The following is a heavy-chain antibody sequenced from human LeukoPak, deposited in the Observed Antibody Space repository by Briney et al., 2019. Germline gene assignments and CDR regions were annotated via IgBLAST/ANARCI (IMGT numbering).Heavy chain of an antibody. Sequence: GGSLRLSCAASGFTFTSYAMSWVRQAPGKGLEWVSRIGGSGGSTYYSDSVRGRFTISRDNSKNTLYLQMNSLRAEDTAVYYCAKDRFYYGSGTYYTPTFDYWGQGTLVTVSS. J-gene: IGHJ4*02. CDR3: AKDRFYYGSGTYYTPTFDY. CDR2: IGGSGGST. V-gene: IGHV3-23*01. D-gene: IGHD3-10*01. CDR1: GFTFTSYA.